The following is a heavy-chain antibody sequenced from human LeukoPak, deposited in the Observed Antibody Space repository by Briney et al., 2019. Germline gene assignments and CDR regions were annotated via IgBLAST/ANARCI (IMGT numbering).Heavy chain of an antibody. Sequence: PGGSLRLSCEASGFTFSSYAVHWVRQAPGKGLEWVAVISYNGGNKYYADSVEGRFTISRDNSKNTLYLQMDSLRAEDTAVYYCARDRAWNYFDYWGQGTLVTVSS. D-gene: IGHD3-3*01. J-gene: IGHJ4*02. CDR2: ISYNGGNK. CDR1: GFTFSSYA. CDR3: ARDRAWNYFDY. V-gene: IGHV3-30*04.